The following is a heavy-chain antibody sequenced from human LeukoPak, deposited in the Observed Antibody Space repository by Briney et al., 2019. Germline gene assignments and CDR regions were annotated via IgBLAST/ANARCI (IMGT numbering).Heavy chain of an antibody. Sequence: ASVKVSCKASEATFSNSAINWVRLAPGRGLEWMGGIIPMFDTAHYAEKFQGRVTISADESTNTVYMELRGLRSEDTAVYYCARDDSDILTGYFDSWGQGTLVTVSS. J-gene: IGHJ5*01. CDR2: IIPMFDTA. V-gene: IGHV1-69*13. CDR1: EATFSNSA. CDR3: ARDDSDILTGYFDS. D-gene: IGHD3-9*01.